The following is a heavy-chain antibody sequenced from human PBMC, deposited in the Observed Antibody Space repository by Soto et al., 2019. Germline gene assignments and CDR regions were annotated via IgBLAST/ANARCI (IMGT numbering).Heavy chain of an antibody. CDR1: GYTFTSYD. J-gene: IGHJ5*02. D-gene: IGHD5-12*01. CDR2: MNPNSGNT. V-gene: IGHV1-8*01. Sequence: GASVKVSCKASGYTFTSYDINWVRQATGQGLEWMGWMNPNSGNTGYAQKFQGRVTMTRNTSISTAYMELSSLRSEDTAVYYCARGGNLYSGYDKGFDPWGQGTLVTVSS. CDR3: ARGGNLYSGYDKGFDP.